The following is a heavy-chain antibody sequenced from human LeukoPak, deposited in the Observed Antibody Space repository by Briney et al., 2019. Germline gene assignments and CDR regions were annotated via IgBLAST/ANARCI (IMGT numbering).Heavy chain of an antibody. J-gene: IGHJ4*02. CDR2: ISSDGSIK. D-gene: IGHD3-3*01. Sequence: GGSLRLSCTASKFTCSHYGMQWVRQAPGKGLEWVAVISSDGSIKVYADSVKGRFTLSRDNSINTVDLQMNSLRAEDTAVYYCVKEYHSRGFGAYFDYWGQGTLVTVSS. V-gene: IGHV3-30*18. CDR1: KFTCSHYG. CDR3: VKEYHSRGFGAYFDY.